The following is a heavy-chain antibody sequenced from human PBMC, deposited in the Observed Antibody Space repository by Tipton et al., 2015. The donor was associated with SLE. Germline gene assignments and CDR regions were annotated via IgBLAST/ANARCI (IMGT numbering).Heavy chain of an antibody. Sequence: RLSCAASGFTFSNYGMHWVRQAPGKGLEWVAVIWYDGSNKYYADSVKGRFTISRDNSKNTLYLQMNSLRAEDTAVYYCAKGAYDFGSGYYTGDWYFDLWGRGTLVTVSS. CDR3: AKGAYDFGSGYYTGDWYFDL. J-gene: IGHJ2*01. CDR2: IWYDGSNK. V-gene: IGHV3-30*18. D-gene: IGHD3-3*01. CDR1: GFTFSNYG.